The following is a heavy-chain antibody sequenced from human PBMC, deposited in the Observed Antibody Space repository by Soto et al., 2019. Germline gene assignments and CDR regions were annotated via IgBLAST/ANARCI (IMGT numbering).Heavy chain of an antibody. Sequence: PGGSLRLSCAASGFTFSTYSMNWVRQAPGKGLEWVSYISSSSSTIFYTDPVKGRFTVSRDNAKNSLYLQMNSLRAEDTAVYYCANDDFWSGPTGAFDIWGQGTMVTVSS. CDR2: ISSSSSTI. V-gene: IGHV3-48*01. CDR1: GFTFSTYS. D-gene: IGHD3-3*01. CDR3: ANDDFWSGPTGAFDI. J-gene: IGHJ3*02.